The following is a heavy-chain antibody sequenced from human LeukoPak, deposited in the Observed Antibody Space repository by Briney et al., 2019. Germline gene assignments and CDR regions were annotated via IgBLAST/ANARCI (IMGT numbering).Heavy chain of an antibody. D-gene: IGHD6-13*01. CDR1: GGSISSSSYY. CDR2: IYYSGST. V-gene: IGHV4-39*01. Sequence: SETLSLTCTVSGGSISSSSYYWGWIRQPPGKGLEWIGSIYYSGSTYYNPSLKSRVTISVDTSKNQFSLKLSSVTAADTAVYYCAGWFFDPSSSWYNWFDPWGQGTLVTVSS. J-gene: IGHJ5*02. CDR3: AGWFFDPSSSWYNWFDP.